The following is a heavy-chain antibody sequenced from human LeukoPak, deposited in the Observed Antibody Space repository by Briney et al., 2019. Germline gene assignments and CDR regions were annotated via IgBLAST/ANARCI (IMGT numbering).Heavy chain of an antibody. CDR1: GYTFTSYD. CDR3: AREKEMATILDY. D-gene: IGHD5-24*01. V-gene: IGHV1-8*01. Sequence: GASVKVSCKASGYTFTSYDINWVRQATGQGLEWMGWMNPNSGNTGYAQKFQGRVTMTRNTSISTAYMELSSLRSEDTAVYYCAREKEMATILDYWGQGTLVTVSS. CDR2: MNPNSGNT. J-gene: IGHJ4*02.